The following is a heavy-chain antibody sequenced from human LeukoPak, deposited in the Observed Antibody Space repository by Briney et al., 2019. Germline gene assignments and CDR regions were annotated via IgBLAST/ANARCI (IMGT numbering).Heavy chain of an antibody. V-gene: IGHV5-10-1*01. CDR1: AYSFSIYY. CDR2: IDTSDSYT. Sequence: GESLKISCKGSAYSFSIYYIRWARQMPGKGLEWMGRIDTSDSYTNYSPSFQGHVTFSTDKSISTACLQWSSLKASDTATYFCGSHCRGPEDTYAIMPNNTQNGMDVWGQGTKVTVSS. D-gene: IGHD1/OR15-1a*01. CDR3: GSHCRGPEDTYAIMPNNTQNGMDV. J-gene: IGHJ6*02.